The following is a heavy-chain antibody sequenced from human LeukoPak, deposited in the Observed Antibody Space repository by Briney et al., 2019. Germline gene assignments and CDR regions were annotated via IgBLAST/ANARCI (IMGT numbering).Heavy chain of an antibody. CDR2: IKSKTDGGTT. J-gene: IGHJ4*02. CDR3: TTEYLVVVPAATVDY. CDR1: GFTFSNAW. Sequence: GGSLRLSCAASGFTFSNAWMSWVRQAPGKGLEWVGRIKSKTDGGTTDYAAPVKGRFTISRDDSKNTLYLQMNSLKTEDTAVYYCTTEYLVVVPAATVDYWGQGTLVTVSS. V-gene: IGHV3-15*01. D-gene: IGHD2-2*01.